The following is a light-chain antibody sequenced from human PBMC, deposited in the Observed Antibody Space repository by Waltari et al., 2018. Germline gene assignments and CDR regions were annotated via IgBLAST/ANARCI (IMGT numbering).Light chain of an antibody. CDR1: RSVLYSSNNKKY. Sequence: DIVLTQSPDSLAVSLGERATINCRSSRSVLYSSNNKKYITWYQQKPGQPPKLLIYWASTRESGVPDRFSGSGSGTDFTLTISSLQAEDVAVYYCQQYYSTPWTVGQGTKVEIK. V-gene: IGKV4-1*01. J-gene: IGKJ1*01. CDR3: QQYYSTPWT. CDR2: WAS.